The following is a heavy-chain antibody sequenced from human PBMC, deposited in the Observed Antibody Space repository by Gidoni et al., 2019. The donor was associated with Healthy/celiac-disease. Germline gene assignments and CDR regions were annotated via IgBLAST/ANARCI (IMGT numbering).Heavy chain of an antibody. J-gene: IGHJ6*02. CDR2: ISSSSSTI. V-gene: IGHV3-48*01. Sequence: EVQLVGAGGGLVQPGGSLRLSFAASGFTFRSYSIICVRQAQGKGREWVSYISSSSSTIYDADTVRGRFTISRDNAKNSLYLQMNSLRAEDTAVYYCARDFVGPLRFLEWLLPEPYGMDVWGQGTTVTVSS. CDR3: ARDFVGPLRFLEWLLPEPYGMDV. CDR1: GFTFRSYS. D-gene: IGHD3-3*01.